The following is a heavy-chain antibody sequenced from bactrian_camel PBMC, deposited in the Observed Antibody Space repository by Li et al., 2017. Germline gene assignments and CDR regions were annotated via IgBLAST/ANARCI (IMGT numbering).Heavy chain of an antibody. J-gene: IGHJ4*01. CDR2: INGDYQT. CDR3: AAARGNSKMFCAVVTDTWANY. CDR1: GYIYNNNC. D-gene: IGHD2*01. V-gene: IGHV3S53*01. Sequence: HVQLVESGGGSVQSGGSLRLSCAASGYIYNNNCITWFRQAPGKEREGVASINGDYQTTYADSVKGRFTISQDNARNTVYLQMNSLKPEDTAMYYCAAARGNSKMFCAVVTDTWANYWGQGTQVTVS.